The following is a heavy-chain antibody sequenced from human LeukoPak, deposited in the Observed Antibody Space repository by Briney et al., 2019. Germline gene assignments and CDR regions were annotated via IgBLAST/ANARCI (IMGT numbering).Heavy chain of an antibody. J-gene: IGHJ5*02. CDR3: ARDYDFWSGYFSFDP. Sequence: GGSLRPSCAASGFTFSSYSMNWVRQAPGKGLEWVSSISSSSSYIYYADSVKGRFTISRDNAKNSLYLQMNSLRAEDTAVYYCARDYDFWSGYFSFDPWGQGTLVTVSS. CDR2: ISSSSSYI. V-gene: IGHV3-21*01. CDR1: GFTFSSYS. D-gene: IGHD3-3*01.